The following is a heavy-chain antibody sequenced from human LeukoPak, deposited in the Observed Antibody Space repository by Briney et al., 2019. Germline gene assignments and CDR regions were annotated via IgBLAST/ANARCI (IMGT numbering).Heavy chain of an antibody. J-gene: IGHJ6*02. CDR2: ISSDGTYT. V-gene: IGHV3-74*01. CDR1: GFTFSSHL. CDR3: ARGRYYGMDV. Sequence: GGSLRLSCAASGFTFSSHLMHWVRQAPGKGLVWVSRISSDGTYTNYADSVKGRFTISRDNAKNTLYLQMNNLRAEDTAVYYCARGRYYGMDVWGQGTTVTVSS.